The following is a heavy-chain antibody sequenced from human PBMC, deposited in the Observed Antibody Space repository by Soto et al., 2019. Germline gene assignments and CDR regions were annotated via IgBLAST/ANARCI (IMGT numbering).Heavy chain of an antibody. CDR1: GFTVSTYG. D-gene: IGHD2-8*02. V-gene: IGHV3-30*03. J-gene: IGHJ4*02. Sequence: QVQLVESGGGVVQPGRSLRLSCAVSGFTVSTYGMHWVRQAPGKGLEWVAVISRDGGTKYYADSVKCRFTISRDNSMNTLFLEMNSLRSDDMAVYYCTGEVPSGYWGQGTLVTVSS. CDR3: TGEVPSGY. CDR2: ISRDGGTK.